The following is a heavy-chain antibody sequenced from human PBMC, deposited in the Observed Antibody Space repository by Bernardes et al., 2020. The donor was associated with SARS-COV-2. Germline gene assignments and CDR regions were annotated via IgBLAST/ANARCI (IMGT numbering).Heavy chain of an antibody. CDR2: IYTSGST. J-gene: IGHJ6*02. CDR1: GGSISSYY. V-gene: IGHV4-4*07. CDR3: SRYSYGFPPSVYGMDV. Sequence: TLSLTCTVSGGSISSYYWSWIRQPAGKGLEWIGLIYTSGSTNYNPSLKSRVTMSVDTSKNQFSLKLSSVTAADTAVYYCSRYSYGFPPSVYGMDVWGQGTTITVSS. D-gene: IGHD5-18*01.